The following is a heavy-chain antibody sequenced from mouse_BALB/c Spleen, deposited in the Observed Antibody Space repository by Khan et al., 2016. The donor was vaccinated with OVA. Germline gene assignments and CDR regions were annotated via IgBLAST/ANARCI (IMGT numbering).Heavy chain of an antibody. V-gene: IGHV3-2*02. CDR2: ISYSGST. CDR3: ARGSDY. CDR1: GYSITSDYA. J-gene: IGHJ2*01. Sequence: EVQLQESGPGLVKPSQSLSLTCTVTGYSITSDYAWNWIRQFPGNKLEWMGYISYSGSTSYNPSLKRRISITRDTSKNQFFLQLNSVTTEDTATYYCARGSDYWGQGTTLTVSS.